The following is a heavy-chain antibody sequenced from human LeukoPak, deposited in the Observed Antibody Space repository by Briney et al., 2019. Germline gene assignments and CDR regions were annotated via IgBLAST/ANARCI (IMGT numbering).Heavy chain of an antibody. CDR3: VRDSPAGYSEEHFYYYMDV. V-gene: IGHV4-4*07. CDR1: GGSISGYY. Sequence: PSETLSLTCTVSGGSISGYYWTWIRQPAGRELEYIGRIWSGGSTNYNPSFTSRITMSVDTSKNEISLKLSSVTASDTAVYYCVRDSPAGYSEEHFYYYMDVWGKGTTVTVSS. D-gene: IGHD2-15*01. CDR2: IWSGGST. J-gene: IGHJ6*03.